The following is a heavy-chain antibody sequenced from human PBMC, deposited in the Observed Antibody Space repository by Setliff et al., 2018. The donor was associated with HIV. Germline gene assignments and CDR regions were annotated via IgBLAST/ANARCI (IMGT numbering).Heavy chain of an antibody. CDR1: GDSISASGPGYY. CDR2: VYYSGST. Sequence: SETLSLTCTVSGDSISASGPGYYWGWVRQPPGGGLEWIGSVYYSGSTYYNPSLKSRVTISVDTSKNQLSLRLTSMTAADTAVYYCASPKERYYYGSGTNVREYYGMDVWGQGMLVTVSS. V-gene: IGHV4-39*01. J-gene: IGHJ6*02. CDR3: ASPKERYYYGSGTNVREYYGMDV. D-gene: IGHD3-10*01.